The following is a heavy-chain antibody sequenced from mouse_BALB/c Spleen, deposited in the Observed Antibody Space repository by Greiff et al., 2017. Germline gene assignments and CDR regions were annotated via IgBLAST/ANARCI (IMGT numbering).Heavy chain of an antibody. D-gene: IGHD2-12*01. J-gene: IGHJ2*01. Sequence: DVKVEESGPGLVKPSQSLSLTCSVTGYSITSGYYWNWIRQFPGNKLEWMGYISYDGSNNYNPSLKNRISITRDTSKNQFFLKLNSVTTEDTATYYCARYYNWGQGTTLTVSS. V-gene: IGHV3-6*02. CDR2: ISYDGSN. CDR3: ARYYN. CDR1: GYSITSGYY.